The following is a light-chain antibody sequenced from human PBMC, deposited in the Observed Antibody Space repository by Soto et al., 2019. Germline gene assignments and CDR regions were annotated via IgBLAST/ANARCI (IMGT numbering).Light chain of an antibody. CDR3: RQYGSSPLT. V-gene: IGKV3-20*01. J-gene: IGKJ4*01. Sequence: PGERATLSCSASQSVSSSYLAWYQQKPGQAPRLLIYGAYSRATGIPDRLSGSGSGTDFTLTISRLEPEDFAVYYCRQYGSSPLTFGGGTKVDIK. CDR1: QSVSSSY. CDR2: GAY.